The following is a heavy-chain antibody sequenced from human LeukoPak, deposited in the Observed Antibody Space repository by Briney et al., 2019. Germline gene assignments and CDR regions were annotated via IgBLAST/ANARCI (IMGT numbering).Heavy chain of an antibody. CDR1: GGSINLYY. V-gene: IGHV4-59*01. D-gene: IGHD3-10*01. CDR3: ARGRGSLTY. Sequence: SETLSLTCTVSGGSINLYYWSWIQQPPGKGLEWIGYFYDTRSPKYNPSLERRVTISVDMSRKQFSLNISSVTTADTAVYYCARGRGSLTYWGQGTLATVSS. CDR2: FYDTRSP. J-gene: IGHJ4*02.